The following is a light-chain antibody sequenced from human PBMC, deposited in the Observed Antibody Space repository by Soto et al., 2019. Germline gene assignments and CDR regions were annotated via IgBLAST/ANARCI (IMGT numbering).Light chain of an antibody. J-gene: IGKJ2*01. Sequence: EIEMTQSPATLSVSPGERATLSCRASQSINSDLTWYQKKPGQAPRLLMYEASARATGIPARFSGSGSGTEFTLTISSLQSEDSAVYYCQQYKALPYTFGQGTKVEIK. CDR3: QQYKALPYT. V-gene: IGKV3-15*01. CDR1: QSINSD. CDR2: EAS.